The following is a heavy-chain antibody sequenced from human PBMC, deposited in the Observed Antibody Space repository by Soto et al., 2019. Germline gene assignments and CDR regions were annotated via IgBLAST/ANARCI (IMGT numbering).Heavy chain of an antibody. CDR2: IWYDGSNK. J-gene: IGHJ4*02. CDR1: GFTFSSYG. V-gene: IGHV3-33*08. Sequence: GGSLRLSCAASGFTFSSYGMHWVRQAPGKGLEWVAVIWYDGSNKYYADSVKGRFTISRDNSKNTLYLQMNSLRAEDTAVYYCARDFVRRYFDYWGQGTLVTVSS. CDR3: ARDFVRRYFDY.